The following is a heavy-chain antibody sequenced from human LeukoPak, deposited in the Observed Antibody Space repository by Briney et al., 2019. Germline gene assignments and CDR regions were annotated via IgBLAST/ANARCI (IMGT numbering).Heavy chain of an antibody. CDR2: IYYSGST. V-gene: IGHV4-34*01. D-gene: IGHD5-12*01. CDR3: ARFERGYSGSEGIDY. J-gene: IGHJ4*02. CDR1: GGSFSGYY. Sequence: SETLSLTCAVYGGSFSGYYWSWIRQPPGKGLEWIGYIYYSGSTYYNPSLKSRVTISVDTSKNQFSLKLSSVTAADTAVYYCARFERGYSGSEGIDYWGQGTLVTVSS.